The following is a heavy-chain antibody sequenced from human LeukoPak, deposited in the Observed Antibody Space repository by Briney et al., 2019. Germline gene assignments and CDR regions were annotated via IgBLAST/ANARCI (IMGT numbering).Heavy chain of an antibody. V-gene: IGHV3-21*01. D-gene: IGHD3-16*01. CDR1: GFTFSSYS. CDR2: ISSSSSYI. CDR3: ARWGDERKGDY. Sequence: GGSLRLSCAASGFTFSSYSMNWVRQAPGKGLEWVSSISSSSSYIYYADSVKGRFTISRDNSKNTLYLQMNSLRAEDTAVYYCARWGDERKGDYWGQGTLVTVSS. J-gene: IGHJ4*02.